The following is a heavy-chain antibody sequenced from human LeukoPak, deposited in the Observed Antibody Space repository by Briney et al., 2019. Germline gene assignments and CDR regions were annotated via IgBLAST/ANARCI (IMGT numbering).Heavy chain of an antibody. CDR2: IYYSGST. J-gene: IGHJ1*01. V-gene: IGHV4-39*07. Sequence: SETLSLTCTVSGGSISSSSYYWGWIRQPPGKGLEWIGSIYYSGSTYYNPSLKSRVTISVDTSKNQFFLKLSSVTAADTAVYYCARVPEVDYGGNSGYFQHWGQGTLVTVSS. CDR3: ARVPEVDYGGNSGYFQH. CDR1: GGSISSSSYY. D-gene: IGHD4-23*01.